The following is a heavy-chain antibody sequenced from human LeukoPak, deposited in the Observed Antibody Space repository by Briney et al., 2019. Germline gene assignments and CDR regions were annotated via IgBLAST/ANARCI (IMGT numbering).Heavy chain of an antibody. CDR2: INHSGST. CDR3: ARASYSSGRQRGLGY. D-gene: IGHD6-19*01. J-gene: IGHJ4*02. CDR1: GGSFSGYY. V-gene: IGHV4-34*01. Sequence: SETLSLTCAVYGGSFSGYYWSWIRQPPGKGLEWIGEINHSGSTNDNPSLKSRVTISVDTSKNQFSLKLSSVTAADTAVYYCARASYSSGRQRGLGYWGQGTLVTVSS.